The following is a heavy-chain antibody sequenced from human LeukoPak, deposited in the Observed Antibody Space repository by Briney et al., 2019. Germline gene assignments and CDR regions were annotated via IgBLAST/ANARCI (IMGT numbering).Heavy chain of an antibody. D-gene: IGHD3-22*01. CDR1: GFTFSSYS. J-gene: IGHJ4*02. Sequence: GGSLRLSCAASGFTFSSYSMNWVRQAPGKGLEWVSSISSSSSYIYHADSVKGRFTISRDNSKNTLYLQMNSLRAEDTAVYYCARGPYYYDSSGYDYWGQGTLVTVSS. V-gene: IGHV3-21*01. CDR2: ISSSSSYI. CDR3: ARGPYYYDSSGYDY.